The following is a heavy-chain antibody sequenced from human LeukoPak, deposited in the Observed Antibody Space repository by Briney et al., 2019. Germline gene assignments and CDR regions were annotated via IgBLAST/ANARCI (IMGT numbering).Heavy chain of an antibody. CDR3: AKDAIDYGDYGIHYYYGMDV. D-gene: IGHD4-17*01. Sequence: PGGSLRLSCAASGFTFSSYGMHWVRQAPGKGLEWVAVISYDGSNKYYADSVKGRFTISRDNSKNTLYLQMNSLRAEDTAVYYCAKDAIDYGDYGIHYYYGMDVWGQGTTVTVSS. CDR2: ISYDGSNK. J-gene: IGHJ6*02. V-gene: IGHV3-30*18. CDR1: GFTFSSYG.